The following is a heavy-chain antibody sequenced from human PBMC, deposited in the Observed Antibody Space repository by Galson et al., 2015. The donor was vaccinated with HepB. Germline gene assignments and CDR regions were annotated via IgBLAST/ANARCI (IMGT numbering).Heavy chain of an antibody. CDR1: GLTSDDYT. D-gene: IGHD2-15*01. Sequence: SLRLSCAASGLTSDDYTMQWVRQAPGRGLEWVCLINARGGAQGGATFYGDSVKGRFTISRDNSKKTLHLQMNSLRTDDTAVYYCAAGGGWQAPYWGQGTLVTVSS. V-gene: IGHV3-43*01. CDR3: AAGGGWQAPY. J-gene: IGHJ4*02. CDR2: INARGGAQGGAT.